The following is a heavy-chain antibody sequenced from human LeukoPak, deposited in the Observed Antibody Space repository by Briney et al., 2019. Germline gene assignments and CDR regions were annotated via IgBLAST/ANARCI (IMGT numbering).Heavy chain of an antibody. V-gene: IGHV1-3*01. CDR1: GYTFTSYA. Sequence: ASVKVSCKASGYTFTSYAMHWVRQAPGQRLEWMGWINAGNGNTKYSQKFQGRVTITRDTSASTAYMELSSLRSEDTAVYYCARDPEGRIAMDVWGQGTTVTVSS. CDR2: INAGNGNT. D-gene: IGHD6-13*01. J-gene: IGHJ6*02. CDR3: ARDPEGRIAMDV.